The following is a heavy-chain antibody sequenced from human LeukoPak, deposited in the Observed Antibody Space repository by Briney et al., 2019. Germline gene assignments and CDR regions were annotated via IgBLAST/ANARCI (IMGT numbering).Heavy chain of an antibody. D-gene: IGHD1-26*01. J-gene: IGHJ6*03. CDR3: ARDRSGSYYSGTYYYMDV. V-gene: IGHV4-39*07. CDR1: GGSISSSSYY. CDR2: IYYSGST. Sequence: SETLSLTCTVSGGSISSSSYYWGWIRQPPGKGLEWIGSIYYSGSTYYNPSLKSRVTISVDTSKNQFSLKLSSVTAADTAVYYCARDRSGSYYSGTYYYMDVWGKGTTVTVSS.